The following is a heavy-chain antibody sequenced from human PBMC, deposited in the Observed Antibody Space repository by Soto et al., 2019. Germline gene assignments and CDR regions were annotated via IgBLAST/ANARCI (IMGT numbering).Heavy chain of an antibody. CDR3: TTVRKWELPTYYYYYGMDV. V-gene: IGHV3-15*01. D-gene: IGHD1-26*01. Sequence: GGSLRLSXAASGFTFSNAWMSWVRQAPGKGLERVGRIKSKTDGGTTDYAAPVKGRFTISRDDSKNTLYLQMNSLKTEDTAVYYCTTVRKWELPTYYYYYGMDVWGQGTTVTVSS. J-gene: IGHJ6*02. CDR1: GFTFSNAW. CDR2: IKSKTDGGTT.